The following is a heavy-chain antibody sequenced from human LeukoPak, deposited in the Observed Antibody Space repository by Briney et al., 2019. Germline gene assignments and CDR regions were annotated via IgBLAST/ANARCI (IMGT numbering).Heavy chain of an antibody. J-gene: IGHJ5*02. V-gene: IGHV4-59*01. D-gene: IGHD2-15*01. CDR1: GGSISSYY. Sequence: SETLSLTCTVSGGSISSYYWSWIRQPPGKELEWIGDISYSGSASYNPSLRSRVTISLDTSTNQFSLTLGSVTAADTAVYYCARVAECSGGSCYSYGWFDPWGQGTQVIVSS. CDR3: ARVAECSGGSCYSYGWFDP. CDR2: ISYSGSA.